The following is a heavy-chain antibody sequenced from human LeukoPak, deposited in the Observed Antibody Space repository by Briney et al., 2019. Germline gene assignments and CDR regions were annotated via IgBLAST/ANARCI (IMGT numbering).Heavy chain of an antibody. CDR3: ARHYDSSGYDAFDI. CDR1: GFTVSNNY. Sequence: GGSLRLSCAVSGFTVSNNYMSWVRQAPGKGLEWVSVIYSAGSTNYADSVRGRFTVYRDNSKNTLYLQMNSLRAEDAALYYCARHYDSSGYDAFDIWGQGTMVTVSS. CDR2: IYSAGST. D-gene: IGHD3-22*01. J-gene: IGHJ3*02. V-gene: IGHV3-66*02.